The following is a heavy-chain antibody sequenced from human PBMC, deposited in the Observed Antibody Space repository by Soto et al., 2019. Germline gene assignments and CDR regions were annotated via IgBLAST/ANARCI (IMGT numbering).Heavy chain of an antibody. D-gene: IGHD6-19*01. CDR3: ARVDSSGSGWNYYFDY. CDR2: IYYSGST. J-gene: IGHJ4*02. Sequence: QVQLQESGPGLVKPSQTLSLTCTVSGGSISSGDYYWSWIRQPPGKGLEWIGYIYYSGSTYYNPSLKRRVTISVDTSKNQFSLKLSSVTAADTAVYYCARVDSSGSGWNYYFDYWGQGTLVTVSS. V-gene: IGHV4-30-4*01. CDR1: GGSISSGDYY.